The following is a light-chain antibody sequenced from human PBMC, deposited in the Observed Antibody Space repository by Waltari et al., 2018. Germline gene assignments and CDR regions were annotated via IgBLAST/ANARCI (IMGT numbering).Light chain of an antibody. Sequence: QSALTQPRSVSGSPGQSVTISCPATSSHVGGYTHLSWYQQHPGKTPKLIIYHVTERPSGVPDRFSGSKSGNTASLTISGLQVEDEADYYCCSFGGTHTYVFGTGTTVTVL. CDR2: HVT. CDR1: SSHVGGYTH. J-gene: IGLJ1*01. CDR3: CSFGGTHTYV. V-gene: IGLV2-11*01.